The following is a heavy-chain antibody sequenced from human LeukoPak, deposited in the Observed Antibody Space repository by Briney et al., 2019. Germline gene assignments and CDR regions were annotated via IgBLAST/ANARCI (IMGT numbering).Heavy chain of an antibody. CDR3: ARVRRYCSGGSCSSYGMDV. CDR1: GYTFTGYY. D-gene: IGHD2-15*01. V-gene: IGHV1-2*02. Sequence: ASVKVSCKASGYTFTGYYMHWVRQAPGQGLEWMGWINPNSGVTNYAQKFQGRVTMTRDTSISTAYMGLSRLRSDDTAVYYCARVRRYCSGGSCSSYGMDVWGQGTTVTVSS. CDR2: INPNSGVT. J-gene: IGHJ6*02.